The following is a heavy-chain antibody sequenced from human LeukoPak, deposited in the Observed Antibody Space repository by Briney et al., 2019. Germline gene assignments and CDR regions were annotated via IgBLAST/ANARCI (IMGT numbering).Heavy chain of an antibody. Sequence: ASVKVSCKASGYTFTSYGISWVRQAPGQGLEWMGWISAYNGNTNYAQKLQGRVTMTTDTSTSTAYMELRSLRSDDTAVYYCASSVGLAATGFHYYMDVWGKGTTVTVSS. CDR2: ISAYNGNT. CDR3: ASSVGLAATGFHYYMDV. D-gene: IGHD2-15*01. V-gene: IGHV1-18*01. CDR1: GYTFTSYG. J-gene: IGHJ6*03.